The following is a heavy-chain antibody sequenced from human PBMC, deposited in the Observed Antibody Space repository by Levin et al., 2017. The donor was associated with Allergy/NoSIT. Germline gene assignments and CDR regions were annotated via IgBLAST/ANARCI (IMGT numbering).Heavy chain of an antibody. CDR1: GGSISTYY. CDR3: ARGGWYLED. CDR2: INNSGRT. V-gene: IGHV4-59*08. J-gene: IGHJ4*02. Sequence: SETLSLTCSVSGGSISTYYWSWIRQPPGKGLEWIGYINNSGRTNYNPSLESRVTISKATSKNQFSLRLSSVTATDTAVYYCARGGWYLEDWGQGILVTVSS.